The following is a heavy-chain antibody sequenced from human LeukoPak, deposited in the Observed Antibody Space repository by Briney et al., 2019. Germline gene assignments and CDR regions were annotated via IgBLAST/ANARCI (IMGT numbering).Heavy chain of an antibody. V-gene: IGHV4-39*07. D-gene: IGHD2-15*01. Sequence: SETLSLTCTVSGGSISSSSYYWGWIRQPPGKGLEWIGSAHYSGSTYYNPSLKSRVTISLDTSKNQFSLKLSSVTAADTAVYYCVRVGDCSGGPCDDHWGQGTLVTVSS. CDR1: GGSISSSSYY. J-gene: IGHJ5*02. CDR3: VRVGDCSGGPCDDH. CDR2: AHYSGST.